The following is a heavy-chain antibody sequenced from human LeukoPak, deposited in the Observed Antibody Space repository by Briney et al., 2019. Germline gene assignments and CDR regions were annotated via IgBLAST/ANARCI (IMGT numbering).Heavy chain of an antibody. CDR3: ARVTGYMIEDYFDY. CDR2: IYYSGST. V-gene: IGHV4-61*01. J-gene: IGHJ4*02. D-gene: IGHD3-22*01. CDR1: GYSISSGYY. Sequence: SETLSLTCTVSGYSISSGYYWSWIRQPPGKGLEWIGYIYYSGSTNYNPSLKSRVTISVDTSKNQFSLRLSSVTAADTAVYYCARVTGYMIEDYFDYWGQGTLVTVSS.